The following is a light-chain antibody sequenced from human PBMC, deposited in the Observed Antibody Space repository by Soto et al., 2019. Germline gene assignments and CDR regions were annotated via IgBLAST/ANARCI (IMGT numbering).Light chain of an antibody. Sequence: EIVLTQSPATLSLSPGERATLSCRASQSVTSFLAWYQQKPGQAPRLLIFDASTRATGIPARFSGSGSGTDFTLTISSLEPEDFAVYYCQQPGSFGGGTKVEIK. V-gene: IGKV3-11*01. CDR3: QQPGS. J-gene: IGKJ4*01. CDR2: DAS. CDR1: QSVTSF.